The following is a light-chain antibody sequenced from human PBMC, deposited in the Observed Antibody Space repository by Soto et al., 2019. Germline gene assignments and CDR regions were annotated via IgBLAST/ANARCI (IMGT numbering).Light chain of an antibody. Sequence: DIVVTHSPLSLPVTPGEPASISCRSSQSLLHSNGYNYLDWYLQKPGQSPQLLIYLGSNRASGVPDRFSGSGSGTDFTLKISRVEAEDVGVYYCMQDLQAPPTSGGGTKVEIK. CDR3: MQDLQAPPT. V-gene: IGKV2-28*01. CDR1: QSLLHSNGYNY. J-gene: IGKJ4*01. CDR2: LGS.